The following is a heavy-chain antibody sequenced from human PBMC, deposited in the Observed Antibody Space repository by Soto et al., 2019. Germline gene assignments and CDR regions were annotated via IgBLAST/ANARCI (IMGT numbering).Heavy chain of an antibody. Sequence: QLQLQESGPGLVKPSETLSLTCTVSGGSISSSSYYWGWIRQPPGKGLEWIGSIYYSGGTYYNPPLKGRVTISVDTSMSQFSLNLSSVPAADTAVYYCARQTSYYDILPGYYGYSTYDFDYWGQGTLVTVSS. CDR1: GGSISSSSYY. CDR3: ARQTSYYDILPGYYGYSTYDFDY. D-gene: IGHD3-9*01. CDR2: IYYSGGT. J-gene: IGHJ4*02. V-gene: IGHV4-39*01.